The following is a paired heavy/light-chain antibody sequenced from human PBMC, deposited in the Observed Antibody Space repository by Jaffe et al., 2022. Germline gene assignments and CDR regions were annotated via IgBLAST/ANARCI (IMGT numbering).Heavy chain of an antibody. CDR3: AHSPITMVRGVIYYHAFDI. D-gene: IGHD3-10*01. Sequence: QITLKESGPTLVKPTQTLTLTCTFSGFSLSTSGVGVGWIRQPPGKALEWLALIYWDDDKRYSPSLKSRLTITKDTSKNQVVLTMTNMDPVDTATYYCAHSPITMVRGVIYYHAFDIWGQGTMVTVSS. CDR1: GFSLSTSGVG. V-gene: IGHV2-5*02. J-gene: IGHJ3*02. CDR2: IYWDDDK.
Light chain of an antibody. CDR1: NIGSKS. V-gene: IGLV3-21*02. CDR2: DDS. CDR3: QVWDSSSDHHWV. J-gene: IGLJ3*02. Sequence: SYVLTQPPSVSVAPGQTARITCGGNNIGSKSVHWYQQKPGQAPVLVVYDDSDRPSGIPERFSGSNSGNTATLTISRVEAGDEADYYCQVWDSSSDHHWVFGGGTKLTVL.